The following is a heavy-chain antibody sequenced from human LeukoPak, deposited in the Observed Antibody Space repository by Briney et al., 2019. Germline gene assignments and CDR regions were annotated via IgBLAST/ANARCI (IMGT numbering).Heavy chain of an antibody. CDR2: IDPSDSYT. D-gene: IGHD2-15*01. V-gene: IGHV5-10-1*01. CDR1: GYSFTSYW. CDR3: ARTGYGAYYYGMDV. J-gene: IGHJ6*02. Sequence: GESLKISCKGSGYSFTSYWISWVRQMPGKGLEWMGRIDPSDSYTNYSPSFQGHVTISADKSISTAYLQWSSLKASDAAMYYCARTGYGAYYYGMDVWGQGTTVTVSS.